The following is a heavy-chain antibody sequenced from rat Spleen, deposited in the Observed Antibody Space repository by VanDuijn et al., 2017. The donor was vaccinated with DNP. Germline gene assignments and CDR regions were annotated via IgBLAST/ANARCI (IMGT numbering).Heavy chain of an antibody. CDR2: ITNTGGST. CDR1: GFTFSDYN. J-gene: IGHJ4*01. V-gene: IGHV5-31*01. Sequence: EVQLVESGGGLVQPGRSLKLSCAASGFTFSDYNMAWVRQAPGKGLEWVASITNTGGSTYYPDSVKGRFTISRDTAKSTLYLQMNSLRSEDTATYYCTRVPRWGGYRDVMDAWGQGASVTVSS. D-gene: IGHD1-11*01. CDR3: TRVPRWGGYRDVMDA.